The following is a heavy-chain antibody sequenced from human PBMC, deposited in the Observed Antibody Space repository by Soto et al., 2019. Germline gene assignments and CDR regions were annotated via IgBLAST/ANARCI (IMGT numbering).Heavy chain of an antibody. J-gene: IGHJ6*02. CDR1: GYTFTGYY. Sequence: ASVKVSCKTSGYTFTGYYMHWVRQAPGQGLEWMGWINPNSGGTNYAQKFQGWVTMTRDTSISTAYMELSRLRSDDTAVYYCAREGAMVRGVIPKAYYYSGMDVWGQGTTVTVSS. V-gene: IGHV1-2*04. CDR3: AREGAMVRGVIPKAYYYSGMDV. CDR2: INPNSGGT. D-gene: IGHD3-10*01.